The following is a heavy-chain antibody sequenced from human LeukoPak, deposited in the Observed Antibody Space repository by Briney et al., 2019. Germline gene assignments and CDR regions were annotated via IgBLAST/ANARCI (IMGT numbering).Heavy chain of an antibody. Sequence: EASVKVSCKASGGTFSSYAISWVRQAPGQGLEWMGGIIPIFGTANYAQKFQGRVTITADESTSTAYMELSSLRSEDTAVYYCARGGGYYYDSSGYYYGYWGQGTLVTASS. J-gene: IGHJ4*02. CDR2: IIPIFGTA. V-gene: IGHV1-69*13. CDR1: GGTFSSYA. D-gene: IGHD3-22*01. CDR3: ARGGGYYYDSSGYYYGY.